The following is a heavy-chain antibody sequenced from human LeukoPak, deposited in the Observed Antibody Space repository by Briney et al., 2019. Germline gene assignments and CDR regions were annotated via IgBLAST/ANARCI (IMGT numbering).Heavy chain of an antibody. CDR1: GFLFGSYA. D-gene: IGHD1-1*01. J-gene: IGHJ5*02. Sequence: PGGSRRLSCAASGFLFGSYAIGWTRQAPGQALEWVSDISGSGRHANYAEAVKGRFTISRDNSKNTLYLQMHSLIAADTAVYYCGSGPVGTTVPWGQGTLVTVSS. CDR2: ISGSGRHA. V-gene: IGHV3-23*01. CDR3: GSGPVGTTVP.